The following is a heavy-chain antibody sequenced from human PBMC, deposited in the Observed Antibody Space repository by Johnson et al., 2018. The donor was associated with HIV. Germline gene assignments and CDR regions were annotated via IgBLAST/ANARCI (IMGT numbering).Heavy chain of an antibody. Sequence: QVQVLESGGGLVKPGGSLRLSCAASGFTFSDYYMSWIRQAPGKGLEWVSYISSSGSTIYYADSVKGRFTISRDNSKNTLYLQMDRLRAEGTAMYYCARDVPGGDWLYEDDAFDIWGQGTMVTVSS. CDR1: GFTFSDYY. CDR2: ISSSGSTI. D-gene: IGHD3-9*01. V-gene: IGHV3-11*01. J-gene: IGHJ3*02. CDR3: ARDVPGGDWLYEDDAFDI.